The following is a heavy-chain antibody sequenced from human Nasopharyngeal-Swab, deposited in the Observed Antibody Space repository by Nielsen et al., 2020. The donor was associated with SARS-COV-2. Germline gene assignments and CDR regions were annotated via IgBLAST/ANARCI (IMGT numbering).Heavy chain of an antibody. D-gene: IGHD6-19*01. J-gene: IGHJ4*02. Sequence: GESLKISCAASGFTFSNAWMSWVRQAPGKGLEWVGRIKSKTDCGTTDYAAPVKGRFTIPKDDSKNTLYLQMNSLKTEDTAVYYCTTEVAVAYWGQGTLVTVSS. V-gene: IGHV3-15*01. CDR3: TTEVAVAY. CDR1: GFTFSNAW. CDR2: IKSKTDCGTT.